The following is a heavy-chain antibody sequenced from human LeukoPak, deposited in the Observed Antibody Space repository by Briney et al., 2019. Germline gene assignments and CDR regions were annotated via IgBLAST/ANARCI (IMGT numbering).Heavy chain of an antibody. CDR1: GGTSSSYA. D-gene: IGHD1/OR15-1a*01. V-gene: IGHV1-69*05. CDR3: ASPSLEMEQAFDY. CDR2: IIPIFGTA. J-gene: IGHJ4*02. Sequence: SVKVSCKASGGTSSSYAISWVRQAPGQGLEWMGGIIPIFGTANYAQKFQGRVTITTDESTSTAYMELSSLRSEDTAVYYCASPSLEMEQAFDYWGQGTLVTVSS.